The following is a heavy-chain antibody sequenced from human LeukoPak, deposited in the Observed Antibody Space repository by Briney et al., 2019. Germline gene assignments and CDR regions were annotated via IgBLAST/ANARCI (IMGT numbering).Heavy chain of an antibody. CDR2: ISSSGSTI. V-gene: IGHV3-11*01. Sequence: PGGSLRLSCAASGFTFSDYYMSWIRQAPGKGLEWASYISSSGSTIYYADSVKGRFTISRDNAKNSLYLQMNSLRAEDTAVYYCARLRSSSFHYYYMDVWGKGTTVTVSS. CDR1: GFTFSDYY. CDR3: ARLRSSSFHYYYMDV. D-gene: IGHD6-6*01. J-gene: IGHJ6*03.